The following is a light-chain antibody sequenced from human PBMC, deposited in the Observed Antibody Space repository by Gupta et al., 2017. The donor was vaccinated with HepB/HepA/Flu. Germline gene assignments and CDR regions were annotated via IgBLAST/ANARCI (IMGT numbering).Light chain of an antibody. CDR3: AAWDDSLNGLV. CDR2: YDD. V-gene: IGLV1-36*01. Sequence: QSVVTQPPSVSEAPRQRVTISCSGSWSNIGDNTVNWYQQHPGQAPKLLIYYDDRRRSGVSDRFSGSKSGTSASLTISGLQAEDEADYYCAAWDDSLNGLVFGGGTKLTVL. J-gene: IGLJ3*02. CDR1: WSNIGDNT.